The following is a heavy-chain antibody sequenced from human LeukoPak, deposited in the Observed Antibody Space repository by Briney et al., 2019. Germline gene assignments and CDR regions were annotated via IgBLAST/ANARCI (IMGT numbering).Heavy chain of an antibody. D-gene: IGHD1-14*01. V-gene: IGHV3-11*01. CDR1: GFTFSDYY. CDR3: ASQIEPYYFDY. CDR2: ISSTDSTI. Sequence: GGSLRLSCAASGFTFSDYYMSWIRRAPGKGLEWVSYISSTDSTIYYADSVKGRFTISRDNAKKSLYLQMNSLRAEDTAVYYCASQIEPYYFDYWGQGTLVTVSS. J-gene: IGHJ4*02.